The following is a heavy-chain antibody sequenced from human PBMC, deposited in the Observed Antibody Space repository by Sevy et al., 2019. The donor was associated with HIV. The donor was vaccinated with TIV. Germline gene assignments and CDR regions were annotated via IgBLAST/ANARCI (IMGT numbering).Heavy chain of an antibody. CDR1: GYTLTKLS. CDR3: ATTKDYYDNSGDPFDY. D-gene: IGHD3-22*01. J-gene: IGHJ4*02. V-gene: IGHV1-24*01. Sequence: ASVKVSCKVSGYTLTKLSMHWVRQAPGKGLEWMASFDPEDGETIHAQRFQGRLSMTEDTSTETDYMELSSLSSEDTAVYYCATTKDYYDNSGDPFDYWGQGSLVTVSS. CDR2: FDPEDGET.